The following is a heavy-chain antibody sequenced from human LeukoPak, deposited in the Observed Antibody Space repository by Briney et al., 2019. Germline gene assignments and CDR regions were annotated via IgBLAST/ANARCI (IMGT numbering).Heavy chain of an antibody. Sequence: SGTLSLTCAVSGGSISSSNWWSWVRQPPGKGLEWIGEINHSGSTNYNPSLKSRVTISVDTSKNQFSLKLSSVTAADTAVYYCARESRGRGDSNYYYYYMDVWGKGTTVTISS. V-gene: IGHV4-4*02. CDR1: GGSISSSNW. D-gene: IGHD2-21*02. J-gene: IGHJ6*03. CDR3: ARESRGRGDSNYYYYYMDV. CDR2: INHSGST.